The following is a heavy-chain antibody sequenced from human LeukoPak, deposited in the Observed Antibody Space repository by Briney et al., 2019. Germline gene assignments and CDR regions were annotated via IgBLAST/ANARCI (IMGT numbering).Heavy chain of an antibody. D-gene: IGHD6-13*01. CDR3: AKGAAAPDY. J-gene: IGHJ4*02. CDR2: SHYSGST. CDR1: GGSISSYY. Sequence: SETLSLTCSVSGGSISSYYWSWIRQPPGKGLEWIGYSHYSGSTNYNPSLKSRVTISLDTSKNQFSPKLSSVTAADTAVYYCAKGAAAPDYWGQGTLVTVSS. V-gene: IGHV4-59*01.